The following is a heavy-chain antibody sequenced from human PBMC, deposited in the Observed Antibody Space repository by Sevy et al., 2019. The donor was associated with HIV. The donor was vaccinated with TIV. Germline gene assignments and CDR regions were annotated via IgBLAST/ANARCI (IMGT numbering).Heavy chain of an antibody. V-gene: IGHV1-18*04. D-gene: IGHD6-19*01. CDR2: ITTYNCNT. Sequence: ASVKVSCKASGYTFTSYGISWVRQAPGQGPEGVRWITTYNCNTNYAQKLQGRLTMTTDTSTSTAYMELRSLRSDDTAVYYCARDILAVAGPRSLFDYWGQGTLVTVSS. CDR3: ARDILAVAGPRSLFDY. CDR1: GYTFTSYG. J-gene: IGHJ4*02.